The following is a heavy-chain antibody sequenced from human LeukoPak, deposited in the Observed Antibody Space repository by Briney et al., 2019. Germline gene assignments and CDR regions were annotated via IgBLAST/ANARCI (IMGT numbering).Heavy chain of an antibody. CDR2: ISAYNGDT. J-gene: IGHJ4*02. CDR3: ARGARISSSWYSSV. V-gene: IGHV1-18*01. CDR1: GYTFTTYG. D-gene: IGHD2-2*01. Sequence: WASVKVSCKASGYTFTTYGISWVRQAPRQGLEWMGWISAYNGDTNYAQKLQGRLTMTTDTSTSTAYMELRSLRSDDTAVYYCARGARISSSWYSSVWGQGTLITVS.